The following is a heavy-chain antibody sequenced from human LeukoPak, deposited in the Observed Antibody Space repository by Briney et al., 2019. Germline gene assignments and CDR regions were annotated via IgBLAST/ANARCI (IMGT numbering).Heavy chain of an antibody. CDR3: ARGGGWSWSQFNQAKYDFWSGPDFLDY. V-gene: IGHV1-2*02. Sequence: GASVKVSCKASGYTFTGNYMHWVRLAPGQGLELMGAINPNSGGRNYAQRVQGRVSMTRDTSISTAYMELSSLRSEDTAVYYCARGGGWSWSQFNQAKYDFWSGPDFLDYWGQGTLVTVSS. D-gene: IGHD3-3*01. CDR2: INPNSGGR. CDR1: GYTFTGNY. J-gene: IGHJ4*02.